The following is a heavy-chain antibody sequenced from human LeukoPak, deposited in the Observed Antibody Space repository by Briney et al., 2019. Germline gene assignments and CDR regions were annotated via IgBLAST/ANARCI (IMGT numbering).Heavy chain of an antibody. J-gene: IGHJ3*02. Sequence: GGSLRLSCAASGFTFSSYAMHWVRQAPGKGLEWVAVISYDGSSKYYADSVKGRFTISRDNSKNTLYLQMNSLRAEDTAVYYCAREKAFRTPLWIWGQGTMVTVSS. CDR2: ISYDGSSK. CDR3: AREKAFRTPLWI. CDR1: GFTFSSYA. D-gene: IGHD1-14*01. V-gene: IGHV3-30*04.